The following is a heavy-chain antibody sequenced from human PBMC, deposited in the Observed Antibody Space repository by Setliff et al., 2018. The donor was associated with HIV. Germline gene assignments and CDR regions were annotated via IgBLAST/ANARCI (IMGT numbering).Heavy chain of an antibody. Sequence: AGGSLRLSCAASGFTVSSNYMSWVRQAPGKGLEWVSAILSTGERTFYADSVKGRFTISRDNSKNTVYLQMNSLRAEDTAEYYCAKELAASGLGYFDSWGRGILVTVSS. CDR1: GFTVSSNY. CDR2: ILSTGERT. D-gene: IGHD3-22*01. J-gene: IGHJ4*02. CDR3: AKELAASGLGYFDS. V-gene: IGHV3-23*01.